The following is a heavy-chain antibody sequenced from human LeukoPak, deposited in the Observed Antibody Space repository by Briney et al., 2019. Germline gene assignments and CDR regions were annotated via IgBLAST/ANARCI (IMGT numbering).Heavy chain of an antibody. CDR3: ARVGGDVLSGHRTGYYYAMDV. CDR1: GFTFTRFA. J-gene: IGHJ6*02. CDR2: ISYDGSNK. Sequence: GGSLRLSCAPSGFTFTRFAVYCVRQAPGGGVEWVALISYDGSNKYYGGSGKGRFTNSIDNSKNTVYLQMNSPRAEDMAVYYCARVGGDVLSGHRTGYYYAMDVWGQGTTVTVSS. V-gene: IGHV3-30*04. D-gene: IGHD3-3*01.